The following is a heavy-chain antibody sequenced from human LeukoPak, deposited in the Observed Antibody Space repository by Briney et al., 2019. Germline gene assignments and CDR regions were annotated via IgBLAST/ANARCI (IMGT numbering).Heavy chain of an antibody. Sequence: PGGSLRLSCAASGFTFRIHAMHWVRQTPGKGLEWVAVISNDGNNKYYADSVKGRFTISRDNSMNTLFLQMNSLRAEDTALYYCARDGPLYGSGSYYKGGYYYCGMDVWGQGTTVTVSS. CDR2: ISNDGNNK. CDR3: ARDGPLYGSGSYYKGGYYYCGMDV. V-gene: IGHV3-30-3*01. J-gene: IGHJ6*02. D-gene: IGHD3-10*01. CDR1: GFTFRIHA.